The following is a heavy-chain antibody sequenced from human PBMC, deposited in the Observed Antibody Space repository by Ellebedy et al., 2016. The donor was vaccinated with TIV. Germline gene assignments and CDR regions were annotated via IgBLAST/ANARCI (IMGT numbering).Heavy chain of an antibody. Sequence: MPGGSLRLSCTVSGGSISITSYYWGWIRQPPGKGLEWIGSISYDGSTYYNPSLKSRVTISNDTSKNQFSLKLTSVTAADTAVYYCARRSSYWSALDFWGQGTLATVSS. V-gene: IGHV4-39*01. CDR1: GGSISITSYY. D-gene: IGHD6-19*01. CDR2: ISYDGST. CDR3: ARRSSYWSALDF. J-gene: IGHJ4*02.